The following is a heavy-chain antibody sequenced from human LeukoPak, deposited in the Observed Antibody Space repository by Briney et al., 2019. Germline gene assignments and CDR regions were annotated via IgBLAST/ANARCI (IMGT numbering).Heavy chain of an antibody. CDR1: GGSISSSSCY. CDR3: ARVVVAATPSWFDP. J-gene: IGHJ5*02. Sequence: PSETLSLTCTVSGGSISSSSCYWGWIRQPPGKGLEWIGSIYYSGSTYYNPSLKSRVTISVDTSKNQFSLKLSSVTAADTAVYYCARVVVAATPSWFDPWGQGTLVTVSS. CDR2: IYYSGST. V-gene: IGHV4-39*01. D-gene: IGHD2-15*01.